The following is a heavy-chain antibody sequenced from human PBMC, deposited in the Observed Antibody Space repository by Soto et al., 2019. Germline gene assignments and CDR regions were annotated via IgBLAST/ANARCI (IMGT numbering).Heavy chain of an antibody. V-gene: IGHV1-69*12. Sequence: QVQLVQSGAEVKKPGSSVKVSCKASGGTFSSYAISWVRQAPGQGLEWMGGIIPIFGTANYAQKFQGRVTSTAAESTSTAYMELSSLRSEDTAVYYCARVPYRSAGTTYYYYYGMDVWGQGTTVTVSS. CDR3: ARVPYRSAGTTYYYYYGMDV. J-gene: IGHJ6*02. CDR1: GGTFSSYA. D-gene: IGHD3-10*01. CDR2: IIPIFGTA.